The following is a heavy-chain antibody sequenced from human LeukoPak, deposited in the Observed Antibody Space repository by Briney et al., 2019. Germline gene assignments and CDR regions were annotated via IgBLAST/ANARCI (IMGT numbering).Heavy chain of an antibody. Sequence: PSETLSLTCTVSGGSISSYYWSWIRQPPGKGLEWIGYIYYSGSTNYNPSLKSRVTISVDTSKNQFSLKLSSVTAADTAVYYCARGGRVLWGISFDPWGQRTLVTVSS. V-gene: IGHV4-59*01. CDR3: ARGGRVLWGISFDP. CDR1: GGSISSYY. CDR2: IYYSGST. J-gene: IGHJ5*02. D-gene: IGHD3-16*01.